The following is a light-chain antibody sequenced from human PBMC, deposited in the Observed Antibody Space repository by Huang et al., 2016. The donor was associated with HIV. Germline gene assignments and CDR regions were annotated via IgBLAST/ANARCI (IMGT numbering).Light chain of an antibody. J-gene: IGKJ4*01. CDR3: QQRSNWAPIT. CDR1: QSVSSY. CDR2: EAS. V-gene: IGKV3-11*01. Sequence: EIVLTQSPATLSLSPGERATLSCRASQSVSSYLAWYQQKPGQDPRLLIYEASNRATGIPARFRGSGSGTDFTLTISSLEPEDFAVYYCQQRSNWAPITFGGGTKVEIK.